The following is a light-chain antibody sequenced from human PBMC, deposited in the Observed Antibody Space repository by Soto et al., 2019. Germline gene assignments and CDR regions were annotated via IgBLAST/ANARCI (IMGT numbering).Light chain of an antibody. V-gene: IGKV3-20*01. J-gene: IGKJ1*01. CDR1: QSVSSSY. CDR2: GAS. Sequence: EIVLTQSPGTLSLSPGERSTLSCRASQSVSSSYLAWYQQKPGQAPRXXIYGASSRATGIPDRFSGSGSGTDFTITITRLEPEDFEVYYCQQYGSSPPTFGQGTKVDIK. CDR3: QQYGSSPPT.